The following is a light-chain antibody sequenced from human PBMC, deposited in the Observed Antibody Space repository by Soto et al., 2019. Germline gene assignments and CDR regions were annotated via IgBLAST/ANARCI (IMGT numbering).Light chain of an antibody. Sequence: DIQLTQSPSFLSASVGDRVTITCRASQGISSYLAWYQHTPGKAPKLLIYAASTLQSGVPSRFSGSGSGTEFTLTISSLQPADFATYYCQQLNTYPFTLGPGTKVDIK. CDR1: QGISSY. CDR3: QQLNTYPFT. V-gene: IGKV1-9*01. CDR2: AAS. J-gene: IGKJ3*01.